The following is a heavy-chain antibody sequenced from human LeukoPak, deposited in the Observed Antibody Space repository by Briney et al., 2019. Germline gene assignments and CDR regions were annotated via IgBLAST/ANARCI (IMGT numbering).Heavy chain of an antibody. V-gene: IGHV3-23*01. Sequence: GGSLRLSCAASGLTFSNYYMSWVRQAPGKGLEWVSAISGSGTTTYYADSVKGRFTISRDNSKNTPYLQMSSLRAEDTAVYYCVKDIVGATIHDYWGQGTLVTVSS. CDR2: ISGSGTTT. CDR3: VKDIVGATIHDY. CDR1: GLTFSNYY. J-gene: IGHJ4*02. D-gene: IGHD1-26*01.